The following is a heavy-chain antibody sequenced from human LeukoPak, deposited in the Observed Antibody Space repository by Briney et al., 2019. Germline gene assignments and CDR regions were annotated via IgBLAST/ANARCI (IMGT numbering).Heavy chain of an antibody. D-gene: IGHD1-7*01. CDR2: INHSGST. J-gene: IGHJ4*02. V-gene: IGHV4-34*01. Sequence: SETLSLTCAVYGGSFSGYYWSWIRQPPGKGLEWIGEINHSGSTNYNPSFKSRVTISVDTSKNQFSLKLSSVTAADTAVYYCARVGKTGTTGDFDYWGQGTLVTVSS. CDR1: GGSFSGYY. CDR3: ARVGKTGTTGDFDY.